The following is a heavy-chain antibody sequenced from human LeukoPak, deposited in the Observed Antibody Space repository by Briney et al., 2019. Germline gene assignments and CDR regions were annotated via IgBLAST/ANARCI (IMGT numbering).Heavy chain of an antibody. Sequence: GRSLRLSCAASGFIFDDYAMHWVRQTPGKGLEWVSGISWNSDSIVYADSVKGRFTISRDNAENSLYLQMNSLRSEDMALYYCVKDKTDFWSGYFDYWGQGTLVTVSS. CDR3: VKDKTDFWSGYFDY. CDR2: ISWNSDSI. J-gene: IGHJ4*02. D-gene: IGHD3-3*01. V-gene: IGHV3-9*03. CDR1: GFIFDDYA.